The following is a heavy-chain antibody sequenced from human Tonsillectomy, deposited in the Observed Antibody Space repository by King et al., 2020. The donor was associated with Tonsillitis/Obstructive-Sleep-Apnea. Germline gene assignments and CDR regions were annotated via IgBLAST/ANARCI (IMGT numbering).Heavy chain of an antibody. CDR3: SSIFDGN. CDR1: GYTFSNYW. CDR2: IDTDGTGT. J-gene: IGHJ4*02. V-gene: IGHV3-74*01. Sequence: VQLVESGGGLVQPGGALRLPCAASGYTFSNYWMHWVRQAPGKGLLWVSRIDTDGTGTSYADSVKGRFTISRDNARNMLYLQMNSLRPEDTAMYYCSSIFDGNWGQGTLVTVSS. D-gene: IGHD3-3*01.